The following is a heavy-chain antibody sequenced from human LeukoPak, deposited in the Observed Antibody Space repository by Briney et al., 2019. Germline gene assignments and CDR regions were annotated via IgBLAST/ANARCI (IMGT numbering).Heavy chain of an antibody. CDR1: GGSISSGGYY. CDR3: ARWEKAYYDSSGYYGNYFYY. CDR2: IYYSGST. Sequence: SETLSLTCTVSGGSISSGGYYWRWIRQQPGKGLEWIGYIYYSGSTYYNPSLKSRVTISVDRSKNQFSLKLSSVSAADTAVYYCARWEKAYYDSSGYYGNYFYYCGQGTLVSVSS. J-gene: IGHJ4*02. D-gene: IGHD3-22*01. V-gene: IGHV4-31*03.